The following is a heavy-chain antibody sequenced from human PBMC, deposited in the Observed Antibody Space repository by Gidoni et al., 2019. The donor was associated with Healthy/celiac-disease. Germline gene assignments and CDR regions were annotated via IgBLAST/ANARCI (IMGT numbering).Heavy chain of an antibody. Sequence: QVQLQESGPGLVKPSGTLSLTCAVSGGSISSSNWWSWVRQPPGKGLEWIGEIYHSGSTNYNPSLKSRVTISVDKSKNQFSLKLSSVTAADTAVYYCARDSMITFGGVIVNPRLSYYYYYGMDVWGQGTTVTVSS. J-gene: IGHJ6*02. CDR3: ARDSMITFGGVIVNPRLSYYYYYGMDV. CDR1: GGSISSSNW. D-gene: IGHD3-16*02. CDR2: IYHSGST. V-gene: IGHV4-4*02.